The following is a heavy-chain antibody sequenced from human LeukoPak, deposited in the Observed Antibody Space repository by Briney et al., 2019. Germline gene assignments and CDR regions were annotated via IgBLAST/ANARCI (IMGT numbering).Heavy chain of an antibody. D-gene: IGHD3-16*02. CDR2: IGTAGDT. J-gene: IGHJ4*02. V-gene: IGHV3-13*01. CDR3: ARGSYDYVWGSYRYFAEPRQTFDY. CDR1: GFTFSDHY. Sequence: GGSLRLSCAASGFTFSDHYMDWVRQATGKGLEWVSAIGTAGDTYYPGSVKGRFTIPRENAKNSLYLQMNSLRAGDTAVYYCARGSYDYVWGSYRYFAEPRQTFDYWGQGTLVTVSS.